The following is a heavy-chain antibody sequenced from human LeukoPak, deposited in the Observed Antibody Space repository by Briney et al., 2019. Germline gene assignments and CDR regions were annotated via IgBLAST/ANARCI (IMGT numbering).Heavy chain of an antibody. D-gene: IGHD3-22*01. CDR2: IYYSGST. V-gene: IGHV4-39*07. CDR3: AREEVYYYDSSGYFTSTDAFDI. Sequence: PSETLSLTCTVSGGSISSSSYYWGWIRQPPGKGLEWIGSIYYSGSTYYNPSHKSRVTISVDTSKNQFSLKLSSVTAADTAVYYCAREEVYYYDSSGYFTSTDAFDIWGQGTMVTVSS. CDR1: GGSISSSSYY. J-gene: IGHJ3*02.